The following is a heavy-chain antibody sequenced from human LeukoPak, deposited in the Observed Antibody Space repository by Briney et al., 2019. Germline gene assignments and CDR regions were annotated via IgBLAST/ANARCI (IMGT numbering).Heavy chain of an antibody. CDR2: ISSSSSYI. V-gene: IGHV3-21*03. CDR3: ARARGYNYGYVDY. D-gene: IGHD5-18*01. J-gene: IGHJ4*02. Sequence: GSLRLSCAASGFTFSSYSMNWVRQAPGKGLEWVSSISSSSSYIYYADSVKGRFTISRDNAKNSLYLQMNSLRAEDTAVYYCARARGYNYGYVDYWGQGTLVTVSS. CDR1: GFTFSSYS.